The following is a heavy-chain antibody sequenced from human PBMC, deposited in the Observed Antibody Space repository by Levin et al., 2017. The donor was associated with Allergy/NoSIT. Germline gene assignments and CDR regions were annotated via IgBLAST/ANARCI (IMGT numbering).Heavy chain of an antibody. Sequence: SETLSLTCTVSGGSVSSGSYYWSWIRQPPGKGLEWIGYIYYSGSTNYNPSLKSRVTISVDTSKNQFSLKLSSVTAADTAVYYCARAPLGGDYGYFQHWGQGTLVTVSS. CDR1: GGSVSSGSYY. CDR3: ARAPLGGDYGYFQH. V-gene: IGHV4-61*01. CDR2: IYYSGST. D-gene: IGHD4-17*01. J-gene: IGHJ1*01.